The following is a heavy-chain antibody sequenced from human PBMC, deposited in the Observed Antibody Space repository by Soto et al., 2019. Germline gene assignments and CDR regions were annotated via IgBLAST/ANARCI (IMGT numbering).Heavy chain of an antibody. J-gene: IGHJ6*04. CDR2: IQSGGTT. CDR1: GFTVSSKY. CDR3: ARDDVLCDGGRCYGIPLDV. D-gene: IGHD2-15*01. V-gene: IGHV3-66*01. Sequence: GGSLRLSCAASGFTVSSKYMTWVRQAPGKGLEWVSLIQSGGTTYYADSVKGRFTISRDTSENTLHLQMDSLRVEDTAVYYCARDDVLCDGGRCYGIPLDVWGKGIMVTVSS.